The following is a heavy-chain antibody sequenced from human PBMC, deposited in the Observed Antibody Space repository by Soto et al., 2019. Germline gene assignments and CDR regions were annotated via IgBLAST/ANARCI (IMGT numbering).Heavy chain of an antibody. V-gene: IGHV1-3*05. CDR1: GYTFTSSG. J-gene: IGHJ4*02. D-gene: IGHD3-10*01. CDR3: ARSPGGELHYVDY. Sequence: QVQLVQSGAEEKKPGASVKVSCKPSGYTFTSSGINWVRQAPGQRLEWMGWINAGNGNTKYSQKFQGRATITRDTSASTAYMELSSLRAEDTAVCYCARSPGGELHYVDYWGQGTLVTLSS. CDR2: INAGNGNT.